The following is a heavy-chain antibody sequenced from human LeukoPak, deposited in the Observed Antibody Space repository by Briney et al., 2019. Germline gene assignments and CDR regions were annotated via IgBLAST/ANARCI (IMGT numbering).Heavy chain of an antibody. J-gene: IGHJ4*02. V-gene: IGHV5-51*01. CDR2: IYAGDSDT. Sequence: GESLKISCKGSGYSFTSYWIGGVRQMPGKGLGWMGIIYAGDSDTRYSPAFAGQFTISAEKSSSTASRQWSSLKASDTAMYYCARGINSNWPKFDYWGQGTLVTVSS. D-gene: IGHD4-11*01. CDR3: ARGINSNWPKFDY. CDR1: GYSFTSYW.